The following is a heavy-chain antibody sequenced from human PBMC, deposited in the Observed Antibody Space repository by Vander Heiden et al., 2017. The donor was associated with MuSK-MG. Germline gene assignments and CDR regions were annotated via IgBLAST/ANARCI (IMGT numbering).Heavy chain of an antibody. Sequence: QVQLVQSGAELKKPGASVKVSCKASGYPFPGYYMHWVRQAPGQGLEWMGWINSNSGDTSISTGYMELSRLRSDDTAVYFCARADRSSGWWFDYWGQGTLVTVST. CDR1: GYPFPGYY. CDR3: ARADRSSGWWFDY. V-gene: IGHV1-2*02. D-gene: IGHD6-19*01. CDR2: INSNSG. J-gene: IGHJ4*02.